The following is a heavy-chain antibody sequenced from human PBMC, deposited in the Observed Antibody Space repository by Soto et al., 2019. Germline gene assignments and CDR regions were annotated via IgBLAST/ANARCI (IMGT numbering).Heavy chain of an antibody. CDR3: AKDRSGPISWYFDY. D-gene: IGHD2-15*01. CDR2: ISYDGSNK. CDR1: GFTFSSYG. V-gene: IGHV3-30*18. J-gene: IGHJ4*02. Sequence: GGSLRLSCAASGFTFSSYGMYWVRQAPGKGLEWVAVISYDGSNKYYADSVKGQFTISRDNSKNTLYLQMNSLRAEDTAVYYCAKDRSGPISWYFDYWGQGTLVTVSS.